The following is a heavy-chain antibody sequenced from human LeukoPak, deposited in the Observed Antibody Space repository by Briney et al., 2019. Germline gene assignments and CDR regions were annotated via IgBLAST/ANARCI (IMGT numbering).Heavy chain of an antibody. V-gene: IGHV1-2*02. CDR2: INPNSGGT. CDR1: GYTFTGYY. CDR3: ARTTVTTITGAFDI. J-gene: IGHJ3*02. D-gene: IGHD4-17*01. Sequence: ASVKVSCKASGYTFTGYYMHWVRQAPGQGLEWMGWINPNSGGTNYAQKFQGRVTMTRDTSISTAYMELSRLRSDDTAVYYCARTTVTTITGAFDIWGQGTMVTVSS.